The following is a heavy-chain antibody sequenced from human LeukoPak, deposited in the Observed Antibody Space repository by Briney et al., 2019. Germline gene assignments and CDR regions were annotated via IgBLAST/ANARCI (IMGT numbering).Heavy chain of an antibody. Sequence: PGGSLRLSCAASGFTFSSYAMSWVRQAPGMGLEWVSAISGSGGSTYYADSVKGRFTISRDNSKNTLYLQMNSLRAEDTAVYYCAKEAPRSWESPVWTDYYFDYWGQGTLVTVSS. V-gene: IGHV3-23*01. CDR2: ISGSGGST. CDR1: GFTFSSYA. CDR3: AKEAPRSWESPVWTDYYFDY. J-gene: IGHJ4*02. D-gene: IGHD3-16*01.